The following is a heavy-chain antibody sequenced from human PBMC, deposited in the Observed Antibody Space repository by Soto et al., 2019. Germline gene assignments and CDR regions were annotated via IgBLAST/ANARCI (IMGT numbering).Heavy chain of an antibody. CDR2: IWYDGTNR. Sequence: LRLSCVASGFTFSNHGMHWVRQAPGKGLEWVTVIWYDGTNRFYADSVKGRFTISRDISENTVYLQMDSLRSEDTAVYYCARESSSGRRDRIDYWGQGTLVTVSS. V-gene: IGHV3-33*01. J-gene: IGHJ4*02. D-gene: IGHD6-19*01. CDR1: GFTFSNHG. CDR3: ARESSSGRRDRIDY.